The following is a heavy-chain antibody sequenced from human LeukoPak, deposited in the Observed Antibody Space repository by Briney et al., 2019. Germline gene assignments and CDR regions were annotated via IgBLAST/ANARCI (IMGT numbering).Heavy chain of an antibody. J-gene: IGHJ3*02. D-gene: IGHD3-10*01. CDR2: ISYTGRT. Sequence: SETLSLTCSVSGGSLNSDSYYWGCIRQPPGKGLEWIASISYTGRTYFNPSLKSRVTISVDTSKNQFSLKLSSVNTTDTAVYYCARHELVRGVIIGTDAFDIWGQGTMVTVSS. CDR3: ARHELVRGVIIGTDAFDI. CDR1: GGSLNSDSYY. V-gene: IGHV4-39*01.